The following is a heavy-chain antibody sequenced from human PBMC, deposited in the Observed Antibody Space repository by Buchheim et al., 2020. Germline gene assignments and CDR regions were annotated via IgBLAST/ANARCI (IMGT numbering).Heavy chain of an antibody. CDR1: GYTFTRYS. D-gene: IGHD4-17*01. V-gene: IGHV1-46*01. J-gene: IGHJ4*02. Sequence: QVQLVQSGAEVKKPGASVKVSCKASGYTFTRYSIYWVRQAPGQGVEWMGKINPGVGSPSYAQKFQGRVTMTRDPSTSTVYMELSSLRSEDTAIYYCATTVTTVWDSRGQGTL. CDR2: INPGVGSP. CDR3: ATTVTTVWDS.